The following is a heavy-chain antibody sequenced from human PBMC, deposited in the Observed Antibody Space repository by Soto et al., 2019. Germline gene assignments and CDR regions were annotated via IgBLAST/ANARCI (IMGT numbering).Heavy chain of an antibody. CDR1: RFTFSAYD. CDR2: IWYDGSNK. J-gene: IGHJ4*02. CDR3: ARDTSNSFDY. Sequence: QVQLVESGGCVVQPGRSLRLSCAASRFTFSAYDMNWVRQAPGKGLEWVAIIWYDGSNKYYADSEKGRFTISRDNSKNTLYLQMNNLRAEDTAVYYCARDTSNSFDYWGQGTLVTVSS. D-gene: IGHD1-1*01. V-gene: IGHV3-33*01.